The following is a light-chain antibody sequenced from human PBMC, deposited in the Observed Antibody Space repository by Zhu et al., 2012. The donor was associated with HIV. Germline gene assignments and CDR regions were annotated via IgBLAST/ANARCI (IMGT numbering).Light chain of an antibody. J-gene: IGKJ1*01. Sequence: IVLTQSPATLSLSPGERATLSCRASQSVSSYLAWYQQKPGQAPRLLIYDTSKGATGIPARFSGSGSGTDFALTISRLEPEDFAVYYCHHYDNSPRTFGQGTKVE. CDR2: DTS. V-gene: IGKV3-11*01. CDR1: QSVSSY. CDR3: HHYDNSPRT.